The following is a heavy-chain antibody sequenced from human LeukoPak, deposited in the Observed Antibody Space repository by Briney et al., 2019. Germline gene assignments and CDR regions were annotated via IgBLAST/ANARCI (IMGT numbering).Heavy chain of an antibody. CDR1: GFTVSSNY. Sequence: SGGSLRLSCAASGFTVSSNYMSWVRQAPGKGLEWVSVIYSGGSTYYADSVKGRFTISRDNSKNTLNLQMDSLRADDTAVYYCGKGPGYSVYDNLPHHWGQGTLVTVSS. J-gene: IGHJ5*02. D-gene: IGHD5/OR15-5a*01. CDR2: IYSGGST. CDR3: GKGPGYSVYDNLPHH. V-gene: IGHV3-53*05.